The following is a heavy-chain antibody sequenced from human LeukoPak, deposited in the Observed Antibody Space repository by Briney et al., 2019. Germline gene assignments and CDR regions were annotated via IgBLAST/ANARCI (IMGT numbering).Heavy chain of an antibody. CDR3: AKRLNSFAFDI. CDR2: IRIKPDNYAT. D-gene: IGHD2-21*01. J-gene: IGHJ3*02. CDR1: GFTFSGSA. V-gene: IGHV3-73*01. Sequence: GGSLRLSCAASGFTFSGSAIHWVRQASGKGLEWLGRIRIKPDNYATAYAASVKGRFTISRDDSKNSAYLQMDSLRAEDTAVYYCAKRLNSFAFDIRGQGTMVTVSS.